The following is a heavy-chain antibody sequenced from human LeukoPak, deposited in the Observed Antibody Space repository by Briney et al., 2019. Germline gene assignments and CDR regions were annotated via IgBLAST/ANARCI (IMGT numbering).Heavy chain of an antibody. CDR3: ARRRLLEWLSPFDY. Sequence: SETLSLTCAVYGGSFSGYYWSWIRQPPGKGLEWIGEINHSGSTNYNPSLKSRVTISVDTSKNQFSLKLSSVTAADTAVYYCARRRLLEWLSPFDYWGQGTLVTVSS. D-gene: IGHD3-3*01. V-gene: IGHV4-34*01. J-gene: IGHJ4*02. CDR2: INHSGST. CDR1: GGSFSGYY.